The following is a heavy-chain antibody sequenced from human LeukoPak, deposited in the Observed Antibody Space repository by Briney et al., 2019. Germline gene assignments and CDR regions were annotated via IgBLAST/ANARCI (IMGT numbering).Heavy chain of an antibody. V-gene: IGHV4-61*02. D-gene: IGHD4-11*01. CDR2: IYTSGST. Sequence: SETLSLTCTVSGGSISSSSYYWSWIRQPAGKGLEWIGRIYTSGSTNYNPSLKSRVTMSVDTSKNQFSLKLSSVTAADTAVYYCARENLQSAFDIWGQGTMVTVSS. CDR1: GGSISSSSYY. J-gene: IGHJ3*02. CDR3: ARENLQSAFDI.